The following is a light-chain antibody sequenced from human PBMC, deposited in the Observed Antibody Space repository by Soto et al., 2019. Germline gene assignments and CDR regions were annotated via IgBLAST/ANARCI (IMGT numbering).Light chain of an antibody. V-gene: IGKV1-5*01. Sequence: DIQMTQSPSTLSAYVGDRVTITCRASQSITNRLAWYQQKPGAAPKVLIYDASNLESGVPSRFSGRGFGTEFLLTISSRQPDDFAIYWCHHYGGMWTFAHGTRVEMK. CDR1: QSITNR. CDR3: HHYGGMWT. J-gene: IGKJ1*01. CDR2: DAS.